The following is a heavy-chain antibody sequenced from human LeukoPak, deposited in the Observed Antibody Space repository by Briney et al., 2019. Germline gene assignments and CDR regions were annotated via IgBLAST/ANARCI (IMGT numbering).Heavy chain of an antibody. CDR1: GYTFTGYY. V-gene: IGHV1-2*02. CDR2: INPNSGGT. Sequence: ASVKVSCKASGYTFTGYYMHWVRQAPGQELEWMGWINPNSGGTNYAQKFQGRVTMTRDTSISTAYMELSRLRSDDTAVYYCARDRGYDILTGYYWDFDYWGQGTLVTVSS. D-gene: IGHD3-9*01. J-gene: IGHJ4*02. CDR3: ARDRGYDILTGYYWDFDY.